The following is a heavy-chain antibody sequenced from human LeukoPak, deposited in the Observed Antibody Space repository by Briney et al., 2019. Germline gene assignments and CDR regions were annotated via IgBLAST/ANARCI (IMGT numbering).Heavy chain of an antibody. D-gene: IGHD5-18*01. CDR3: ARPISRGYSYGPNWFDP. J-gene: IGHJ5*02. V-gene: IGHV1-18*01. CDR2: ISAYNGNT. CDR1: GYTFTSYG. Sequence: ASVKVSCKASGYTFTSYGISWVRQAPGQGLEWMGWISAYNGNTNYAQKLQGRVTMTTDTSTSTAYMELRSLRSDDTAVYYCARPISRGYSYGPNWFDPRGQGTLVTVSS.